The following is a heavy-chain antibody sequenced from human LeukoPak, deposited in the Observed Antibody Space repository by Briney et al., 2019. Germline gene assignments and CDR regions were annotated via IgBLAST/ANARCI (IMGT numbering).Heavy chain of an antibody. J-gene: IGHJ4*02. Sequence: PGGFPRLSCGASGFTFSNYTMNWVRQAPGKGLEWVAIISGDGSDRFYADSVKGRFTLSRDNSINTLFLQMNSLRTEDTALYYCAGRSGGSDYWGQGTLVTVSS. D-gene: IGHD2-15*01. CDR1: GFTFSNYT. CDR2: ISGDGSDR. CDR3: AGRSGGSDY. V-gene: IGHV3-30*04.